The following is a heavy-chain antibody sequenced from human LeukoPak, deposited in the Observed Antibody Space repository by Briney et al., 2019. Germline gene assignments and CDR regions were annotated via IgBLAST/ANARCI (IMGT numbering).Heavy chain of an antibody. D-gene: IGHD4-23*01. J-gene: IGHJ4*02. CDR2: IYYSGST. V-gene: IGHV4-59*08. Sequence: SETLSLTCTVSGDFKSYHKWNWIRQPPGKGLEWIGYIYYSGSTNYNPSLKSRVTISLDTSKNQFSLELTSVNAADTAKYYCVRQSRGNSVGFDYWGQGTLITVSS. CDR1: GDFKSYHK. CDR3: VRQSRGNSVGFDY.